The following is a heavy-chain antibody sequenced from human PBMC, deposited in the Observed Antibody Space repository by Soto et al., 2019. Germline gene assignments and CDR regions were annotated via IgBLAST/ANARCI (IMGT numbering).Heavy chain of an antibody. V-gene: IGHV4-31*03. J-gene: IGHJ6*02. D-gene: IGHD5-18*01. CDR1: GGSISSGGYY. CDR2: IYYSGST. Sequence: SETLSLTCTVSGGSISSGGYYWSWIRQHPGKGLEWIGYIYYSGSTYYNPSLKSRVTISVDTSKNQFSLKLNSVTAADTAVYYCARGYVDTAMVTRYYYGMDVWGQGTTVTVSS. CDR3: ARGYVDTAMVTRYYYGMDV.